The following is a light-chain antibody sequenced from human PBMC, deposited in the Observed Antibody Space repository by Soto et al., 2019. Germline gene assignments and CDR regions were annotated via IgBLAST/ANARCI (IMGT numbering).Light chain of an antibody. V-gene: IGLV2-14*01. CDR3: TSYRGTSTRYV. Sequence: QSVLTQPASVSGSPGQSITISCTGTSSDVGGYNYVSWYQQHPGKAPKLMIYEVSNRPSGVSDRFSGSKSGNTASLTISGLQAEDEADYYCTSYRGTSTRYVFGTGTKVTVL. J-gene: IGLJ1*01. CDR1: SSDVGGYNY. CDR2: EVS.